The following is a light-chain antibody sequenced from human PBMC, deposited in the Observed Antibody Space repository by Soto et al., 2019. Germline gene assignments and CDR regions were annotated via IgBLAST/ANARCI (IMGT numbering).Light chain of an antibody. V-gene: IGKV1-5*03. CDR1: QSISSW. CDR2: RAS. J-gene: IGKJ2*01. CDR3: QHYDSYRRT. Sequence: DIQMTQSPSTLSASVGDRVTITCRASQSISSWLAWFQQKPGKAPKVLIYRASTLESGVPSRFSGNGSGTEFTLTITSLYADYVATYYCQHYDSYRRTFGQGTKLEIK.